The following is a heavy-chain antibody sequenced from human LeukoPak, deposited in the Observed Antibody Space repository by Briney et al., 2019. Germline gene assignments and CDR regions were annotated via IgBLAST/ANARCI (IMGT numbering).Heavy chain of an antibody. D-gene: IGHD2-2*01. Sequence: GGSLRLSCAASGFRFTDYSMSWVRQAPGKGLEWVAGLGRSGEYKYYADSVKGRFTISRDNSKDTVSLQVNSLRAEDSALYFCVKDRPCETCMPMDAWGQGTTVTVSS. CDR3: VKDRPCETCMPMDA. CDR2: LGRSGEYK. J-gene: IGHJ6*02. V-gene: IGHV3-23*01. CDR1: GFRFTDYS.